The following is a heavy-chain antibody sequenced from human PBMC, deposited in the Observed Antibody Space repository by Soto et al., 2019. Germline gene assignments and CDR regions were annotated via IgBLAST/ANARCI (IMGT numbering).Heavy chain of an antibody. CDR1: GGSFNNYA. V-gene: IGHV1-69*06. CDR3: ARPRETAMVRPTGWFFDL. Sequence: QVQLVQSGAVVKEPGSSVKVSCKASGGSFNNYALTWVRQAPGQGLEWMGQIMPVFGSTTYAQKFQARVTITADKSTNTAYMQMYGLRSEDTSFYYCARPRETAMVRPTGWFFDLWGRGTLVTVSS. CDR2: IMPVFGST. J-gene: IGHJ2*01. D-gene: IGHD5-18*01.